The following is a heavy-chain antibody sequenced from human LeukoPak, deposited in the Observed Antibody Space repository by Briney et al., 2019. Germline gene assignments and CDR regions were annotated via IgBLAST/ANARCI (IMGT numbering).Heavy chain of an antibody. CDR3: ASPVVYDAFDI. D-gene: IGHD3-22*01. CDR1: GYSVTNYW. V-gene: IGHV5-51*01. J-gene: IGHJ3*02. CDR2: IYPGDSDT. Sequence: GESLKISRKGSGYSVTNYWIGWVRQMPGKGLEWMGIIYPGDSDTRYSPSFQGHVTISADKSISTAYLQWSSLKASDTAMYYCASPVVYDAFDIWGQGTMVTVSS.